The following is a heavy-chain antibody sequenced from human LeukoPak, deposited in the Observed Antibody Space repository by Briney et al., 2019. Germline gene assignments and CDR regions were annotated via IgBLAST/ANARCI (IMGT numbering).Heavy chain of an antibody. J-gene: IGHJ5*02. Sequence: SETLSLTCTVSGGSINSYYWSWIRQPPGKGLEWIGYIYDSGSTNYNPSLKSRVTISVDTSNNQFSLKLSSVTAADTAVYYCARRYGSGSQYNWFDPWGQGTLVTVSS. CDR2: IYDSGST. D-gene: IGHD3-10*01. V-gene: IGHV4-59*01. CDR3: ARRYGSGSQYNWFDP. CDR1: GGSINSYY.